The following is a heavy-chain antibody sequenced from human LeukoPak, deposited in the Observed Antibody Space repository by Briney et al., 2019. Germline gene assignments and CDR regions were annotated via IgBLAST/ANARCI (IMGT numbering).Heavy chain of an antibody. Sequence: SETLSLTCTVSGGSISGTSYYWGRVRQPPGKGLEWIGRIYSSGSTYYNPSLERRVTMSADTSKNQFSLKLTSVTAADTAFYYCARAIVVTAPKPHYFDSWGQGTLVTVSS. CDR3: ARAIVVTAPKPHYFDS. D-gene: IGHD2-21*02. CDR2: IYSSGST. J-gene: IGHJ4*02. CDR1: GGSISGTSYY. V-gene: IGHV4-39*07.